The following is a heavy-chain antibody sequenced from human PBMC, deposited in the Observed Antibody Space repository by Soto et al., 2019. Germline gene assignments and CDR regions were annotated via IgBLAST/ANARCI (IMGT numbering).Heavy chain of an antibody. D-gene: IGHD3-3*01. J-gene: IGHJ4*02. CDR1: GGSISSSSDY. Sequence: PXGSLSLPCTVSGGSISSSSDYWGWIRQPPGKGLEWIGSIYYSGSTYYNPSLKSRVTISVDTSKNQFSLKLSSVTAADTAVYYCARGIRFLEWLLLYFDYWGQGTLVTVSS. CDR3: ARGIRFLEWLLLYFDY. V-gene: IGHV4-39*01. CDR2: IYYSGST.